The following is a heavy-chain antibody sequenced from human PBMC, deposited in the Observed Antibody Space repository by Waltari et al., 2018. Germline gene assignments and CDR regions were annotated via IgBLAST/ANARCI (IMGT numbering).Heavy chain of an antibody. V-gene: IGHV3-66*04. Sequence: EVHLVESGGGLVQPGGSLGLSCAASGFTVSSDFMCWVRQAPGKGLEWVSVIQSDGTTYYADSVKGRFTVSRDTSKNTVYLQMNSLRDEDTAVYYCARHDYGGYWGQGTLVTVSS. CDR2: IQSDGTT. CDR1: GFTVSSDF. J-gene: IGHJ4*02. D-gene: IGHD4-17*01. CDR3: ARHDYGGY.